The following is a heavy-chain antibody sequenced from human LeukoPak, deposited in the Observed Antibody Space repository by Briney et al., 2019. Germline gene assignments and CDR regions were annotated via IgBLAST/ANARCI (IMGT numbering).Heavy chain of an antibody. CDR2: IYYSGST. Sequence: SETLSLTCTVSGGSISSYYWSWIRQPPGKGLEWIGYIYYSGSTNYNPSLKSRVTISVDTSKNQFSLKLSSVTAADTAVYYCARGSRREAAAVNYYYYMDVWGKGTTVTISS. D-gene: IGHD6-13*01. V-gene: IGHV4-59*12. CDR3: ARGSRREAAAVNYYYYMDV. J-gene: IGHJ6*03. CDR1: GGSISSYY.